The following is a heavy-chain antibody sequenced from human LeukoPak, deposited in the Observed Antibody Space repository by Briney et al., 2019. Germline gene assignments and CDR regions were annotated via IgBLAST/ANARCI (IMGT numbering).Heavy chain of an antibody. CDR3: TRVFRRDGYNSFDY. J-gene: IGHJ4*02. CDR2: IRSKTYRGTT. Sequence: GGSLRLSCTASGFTFDDYEMSWVRQAPGKGLEWVGFIRSKTYRGTTEYAASVKGRFTISRDDSKSIAYLQMNSLKTEDTAVYYCTRVFRRDGYNSFDYWGQGALVTVSS. V-gene: IGHV3-49*04. CDR1: GFTFDDYE. D-gene: IGHD5-24*01.